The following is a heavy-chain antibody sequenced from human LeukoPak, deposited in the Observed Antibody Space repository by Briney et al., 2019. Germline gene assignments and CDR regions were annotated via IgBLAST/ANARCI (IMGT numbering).Heavy chain of an antibody. CDR2: NSYSCGST. CDR3: AKEFNPLLWSGELPPRGPDY. CDR1: IFTYSRYH. V-gene: IGHV3-23*01. D-gene: IGHD3-10*01. J-gene: IGHJ4*02. Sequence: GVPLRLSCAAWIFTYSRYHMMGLPEATGRGGVGVSDNSYSCGSTYHAVPVRGLFTIYRYYYKNTLYPQMKTLSAEYTAVYYCAKEFNPLLWSGELPPRGPDYWGQGTLVTVSS.